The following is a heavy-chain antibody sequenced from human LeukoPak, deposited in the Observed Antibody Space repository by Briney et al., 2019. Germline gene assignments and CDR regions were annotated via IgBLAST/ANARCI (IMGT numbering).Heavy chain of an antibody. CDR2: IYYSGST. CDR3: ARVDYGGKSCFDY. D-gene: IGHD4-23*01. Sequence: PSETLSLTCTVSGGSISSGDYYWSWIRQPPGKGLEWIGYIYYSGSTYYNPSLKSRVTISVDTSKNQFSLKLSSVTAAGTAVYYCARVDYGGKSCFDYWGQGTLVTVSS. V-gene: IGHV4-30-4*01. CDR1: GGSISSGDYY. J-gene: IGHJ4*02.